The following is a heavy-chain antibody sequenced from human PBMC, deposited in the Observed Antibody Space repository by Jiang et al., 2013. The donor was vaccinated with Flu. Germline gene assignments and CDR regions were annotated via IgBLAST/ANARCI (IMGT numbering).Heavy chain of an antibody. CDR3: ARVDTAMVYYYGMDV. J-gene: IGHJ6*02. D-gene: IGHD5-18*01. Sequence: EVKKPGASVKVSCKASGYTFTSYYMHWVRQAPGQGLEWMGIINPSGGSTSYAQKFQGRVTMTRDTSTSTVYMELSSLRSEDTAVYYCARVDTAMVYYYGMDVWGQGTTVTVSS. V-gene: IGHV1-46*01. CDR1: GYTFTSYY. CDR2: INPSGGST.